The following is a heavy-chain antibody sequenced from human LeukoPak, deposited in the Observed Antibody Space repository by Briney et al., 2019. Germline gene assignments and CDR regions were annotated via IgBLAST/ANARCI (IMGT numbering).Heavy chain of an antibody. CDR3: ARHIVVDAYYYYMDV. J-gene: IGHJ6*03. Sequence: HGESLKISCKGSGYSFTSYWIGWVRQMPGKGLEWMGIIYPGDSDTRYSPSFQGQVTISADKSISTTYLQWSSLKASDTAMYYCARHIVVDAYYYYMDVRGKGTTVTVSS. CDR1: GYSFTSYW. CDR2: IYPGDSDT. V-gene: IGHV5-51*01. D-gene: IGHD2-2*01.